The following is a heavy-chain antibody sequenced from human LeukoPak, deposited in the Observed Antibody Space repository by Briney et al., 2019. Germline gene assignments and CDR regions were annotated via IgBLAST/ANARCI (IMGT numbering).Heavy chain of an antibody. V-gene: IGHV3-30*04. Sequence: PGGSLRLSCAASGFTFSSYAMHWVRQAPGKGLEWVAVISYDGSNKYYADSVKGRFTISRDNSKNTLYLQMNSLRAEDTAVYYCARDTGGEVGYWGQGTLVTVSS. CDR1: GFTFSSYA. J-gene: IGHJ4*02. D-gene: IGHD1-26*01. CDR3: ARDTGGEVGY. CDR2: ISYDGSNK.